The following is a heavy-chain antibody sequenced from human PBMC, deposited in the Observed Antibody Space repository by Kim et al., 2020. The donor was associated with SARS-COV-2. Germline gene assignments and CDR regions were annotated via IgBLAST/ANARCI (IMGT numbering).Heavy chain of an antibody. CDR2: IYYTGST. J-gene: IGHJ4*02. CDR3: ARQATSSWI. D-gene: IGHD6-13*01. Sequence: SETLSLTCTVSGGSISSSSYDWGWIRQPPGKGLEWIGSIYYTGSTYYNPSLKSRVTISIDTSKNQFSLKLSSVTAADTAVFYCARQATSSWIWGQGTLVTPSS. CDR1: GGSISSSSYD. V-gene: IGHV4-39*01.